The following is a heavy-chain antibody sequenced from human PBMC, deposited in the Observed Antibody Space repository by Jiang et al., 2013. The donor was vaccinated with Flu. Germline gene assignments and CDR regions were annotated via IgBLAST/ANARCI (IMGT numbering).Heavy chain of an antibody. Sequence: ESGGGVVQPGRSLRLSCVGSGFDFSSYGMHWVRQAPGKGLEWVAVISYHGNGEHYADSVKGRFTISRDSPKNTLYLQMDSLRSEDTAVYYCARDHLPHGGGWADSWGQGTLVTISS. CDR2: ISYHGNGE. CDR1: GFDFSSYG. V-gene: IGHV3-30*03. D-gene: IGHD1-26*01. CDR3: ARDHLPHGGGWADS. J-gene: IGHJ4*02.